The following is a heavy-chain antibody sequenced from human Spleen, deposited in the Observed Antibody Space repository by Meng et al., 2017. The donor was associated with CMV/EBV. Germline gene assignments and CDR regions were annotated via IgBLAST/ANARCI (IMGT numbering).Heavy chain of an antibody. J-gene: IGHJ5*02. V-gene: IGHV4-34*01. CDR1: GGSFSGYY. CDR3: ARTYYYDSSGWA. CDR2: INHSGST. D-gene: IGHD3-22*01. Sequence: QVQLTQWGAGRVKPSETLSLTCAVYGGSFSGYYWSWIRQPPGKGLEWIGEINHSGSTNYNPSLKSRVTISVDTSKNQFSLKLSSVTAADTAVYYCARTYYYDSSGWAWGQGTLVTVSS.